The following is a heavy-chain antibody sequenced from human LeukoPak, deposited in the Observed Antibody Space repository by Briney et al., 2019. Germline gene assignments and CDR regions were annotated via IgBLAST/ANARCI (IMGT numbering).Heavy chain of an antibody. CDR2: ISGSGGST. CDR3: ARSRLVGATTPFDY. Sequence: GGSLRLSCAASGFTFSSYAMSWVRQAPGKGLEWVSAISGSGGSTYYADSVKGRFTISSDNSKNTLSLQMNSLRAEDTAVYYCARSRLVGATTPFDYWGQGTLVTVSS. D-gene: IGHD1-26*01. CDR1: GFTFSSYA. V-gene: IGHV3-23*01. J-gene: IGHJ4*02.